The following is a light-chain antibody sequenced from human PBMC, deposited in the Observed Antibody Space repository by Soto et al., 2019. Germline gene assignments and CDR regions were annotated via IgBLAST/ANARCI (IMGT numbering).Light chain of an antibody. CDR1: QSVSSSY. J-gene: IGKJ1*01. Sequence: AKAPHSGVSSQSVSSSYLAWYQQKPGQAPRLLIYGASSRATGIPDRFSGGGSGTDFILTISRLEPEDFAAYYCQQSASSRWAFGHGAEVDIK. V-gene: IGKV3-20*01. CDR3: QQSASSRWA. CDR2: GAS.